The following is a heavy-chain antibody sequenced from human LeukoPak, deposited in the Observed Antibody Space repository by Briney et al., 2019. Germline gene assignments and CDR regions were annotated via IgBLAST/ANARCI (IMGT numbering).Heavy chain of an antibody. D-gene: IGHD3-3*01. CDR1: GFTVSSNY. CDR3: ASDDFWSGPGYFQH. CDR2: IYSGGST. Sequence: GGSLRLSCAASGFTVSSNYMSWVRQAPGKGLEWVSVIYSGGSTYYADSVKGRFTISRDNSKNTLYLQMDSLRAEDTAVYYCASDDFWSGPGYFQHWGQGTLVTVSS. V-gene: IGHV3-53*01. J-gene: IGHJ1*01.